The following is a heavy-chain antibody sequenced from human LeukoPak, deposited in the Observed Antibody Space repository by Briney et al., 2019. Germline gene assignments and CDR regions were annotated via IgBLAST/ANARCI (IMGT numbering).Heavy chain of an antibody. J-gene: IGHJ5*02. D-gene: IGHD4-23*01. V-gene: IGHV4-61*02. CDR1: GGSISSGSYY. CDR3: ARDLRTTVVTGGRWFDP. Sequence: SETLSLTCTASGGSISSGSYYWSWIRQPAGKGLEWIGRIYTSGSTNYNPSLKSRVTISVDTSKNQFSLKLSSVTAADTAVYYCARDLRTTVVTGGRWFDPWGQGTLVTVSS. CDR2: IYTSGST.